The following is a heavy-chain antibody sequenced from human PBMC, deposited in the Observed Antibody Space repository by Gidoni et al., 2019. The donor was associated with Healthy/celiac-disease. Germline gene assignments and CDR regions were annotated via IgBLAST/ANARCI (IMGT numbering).Heavy chain of an antibody. V-gene: IGHV4-38-2*02. D-gene: IGHD3-10*01. CDR2: IYHSGST. CDR3: ARVDTYYYGSGSSPYYFDY. J-gene: IGHJ4*02. Sequence: GKGLEWIGSIYHSGSTYYNPSLKSRVTISVDTSKNQFSLKLSSVTAADTAVYYCARVDTYYYGSGSSPYYFDYWGQGTLVTVSS.